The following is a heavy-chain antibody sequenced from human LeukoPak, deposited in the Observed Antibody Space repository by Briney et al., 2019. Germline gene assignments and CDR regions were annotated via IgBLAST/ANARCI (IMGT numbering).Heavy chain of an antibody. J-gene: IGHJ3*02. CDR3: ARGADSNHAFDI. V-gene: IGHV1-8*01. D-gene: IGHD3-22*01. CDR1: GYTFTSYD. Sequence: ASVKVSCKASGYTFTSYDINWVRQATGQGLEWMGWMNPNGGNTGYAQKFQGRVTMTRNTSISTAYMELSSLRSEDTAVYYCARGADSNHAFDIWGQGTMVTVSS. CDR2: MNPNGGNT.